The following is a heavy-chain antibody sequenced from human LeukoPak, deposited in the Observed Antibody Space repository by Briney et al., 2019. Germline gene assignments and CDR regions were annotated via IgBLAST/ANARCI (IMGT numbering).Heavy chain of an antibody. CDR3: AKALISSSWYLVDS. D-gene: IGHD6-13*01. CDR1: GFTFSSYS. CDR2: ISRSSGSI. V-gene: IGHV3-48*01. Sequence: GGSLRLSCAASGFTFSSYSMNWVRQAPGKGLEWVSFISRSSGSIYYADSVKGRFTISRDNAENSLYLQMNSLRVEDTAVYYCAKALISSSWYLVDSWGQGTLVTVSS. J-gene: IGHJ4*02.